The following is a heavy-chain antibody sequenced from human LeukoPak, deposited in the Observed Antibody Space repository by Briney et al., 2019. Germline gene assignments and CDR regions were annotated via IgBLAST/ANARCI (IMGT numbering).Heavy chain of an antibody. V-gene: IGHV3-64*01. CDR2: ISSNGGST. CDR1: GFTFSSYA. Sequence: GGSLRLSCAASGFTFSSYAMHWVRQAPGKGLEYVSAISSNGGSTYYANSVKGRFTISRDNSKNTLYLQMNSLRAEDTAVYYCAKDGLPGYCSSTSCLSLYRKEAFDYYYYYMDVWGKGTTVTVSS. D-gene: IGHD2-2*01. CDR3: AKDGLPGYCSSTSCLSLYRKEAFDYYYYYMDV. J-gene: IGHJ6*03.